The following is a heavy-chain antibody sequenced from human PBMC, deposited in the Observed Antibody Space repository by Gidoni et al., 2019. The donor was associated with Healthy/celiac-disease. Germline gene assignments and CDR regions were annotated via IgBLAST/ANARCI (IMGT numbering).Heavy chain of an antibody. CDR2: MRSRSCYI. D-gene: IGHD2-2*01. CDR1: GCTCSRQS. J-gene: IGHJ4*02. CDR3: ARYPCSSTSCYPYYFDY. Sequence: EVQLVESGGGLVKPGGSLRLSCAASGCTCSRQSMNWVRQDPGTGLEWVASMRSRSCYIYYADSVKGRFTISSYNAKNSLYLQMNSLRAEDTAVSYCARYPCSSTSCYPYYFDYWGQGPLVTVSS. V-gene: IGHV3-21*01.